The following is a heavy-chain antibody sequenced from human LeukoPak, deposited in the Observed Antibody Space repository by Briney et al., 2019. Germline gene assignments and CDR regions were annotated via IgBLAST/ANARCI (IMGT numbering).Heavy chain of an antibody. CDR2: IHYTVST. D-gene: IGHD6-25*01. J-gene: IGHJ1*01. V-gene: IGHV4-59*01. CDR1: GDSISSYY. Sequence: SATLSLTCTVSGDSISSYYWSWIRQSPEKGLEWIGYIHYTVSTYYNPSLRSRVTISVDTSKNQFSLRLISVTAADTAMYYCARSRGNLYFQHWGQGTLVTVSS. CDR3: ARSRGNLYFQH.